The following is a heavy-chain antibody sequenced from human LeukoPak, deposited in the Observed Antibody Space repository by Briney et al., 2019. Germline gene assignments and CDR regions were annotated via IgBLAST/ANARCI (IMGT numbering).Heavy chain of an antibody. D-gene: IGHD2-21*02. CDR1: GFTFSRYA. Sequence: GGSLRLSCAASGFTFSRYAMSWVRQAPGKGLEWVSAISGSGGSTYYADSVKGRFTFSRDNSKNTLYLQMNSLRAEDTAVYYCAKALHIVVVTALEYWGQGTLVTVSS. CDR3: AKALHIVVVTALEY. V-gene: IGHV3-23*01. CDR2: ISGSGGST. J-gene: IGHJ4*02.